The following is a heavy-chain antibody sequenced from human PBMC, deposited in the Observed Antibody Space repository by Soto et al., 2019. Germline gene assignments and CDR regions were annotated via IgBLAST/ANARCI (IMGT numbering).Heavy chain of an antibody. Sequence: GGSLRLSCAASGFTFSSYSVNWVRQAPGKGLEWVSYMSSSGSNIHYADSVRGRFTISRDNAKNSLYLQMNSLRAEDTAVYYCATTCDSARCYGNDYWGQGTLVTVSS. J-gene: IGHJ4*02. CDR1: GFTFSSYS. CDR2: MSSSGSNI. CDR3: ATTCDSARCYGNDY. V-gene: IGHV3-21*01. D-gene: IGHD2-2*01.